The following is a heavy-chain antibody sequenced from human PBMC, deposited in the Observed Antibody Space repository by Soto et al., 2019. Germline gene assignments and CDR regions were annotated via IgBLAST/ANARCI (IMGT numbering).Heavy chain of an antibody. J-gene: IGHJ4*02. Sequence: EVQLVESGGGLVQPGGSLRLTCVASGFPFSIYSMNWVRQAPGKGLEWSSYITSDTNTIKYADSVKGRFTISRDNAKNSVYLQMNSLRDEATAVYFCARSVEGHFDYWGQGTVVTVSS. V-gene: IGHV3-48*02. CDR3: ARSVEGHFDY. CDR1: GFPFSIYS. CDR2: ITSDTNTI.